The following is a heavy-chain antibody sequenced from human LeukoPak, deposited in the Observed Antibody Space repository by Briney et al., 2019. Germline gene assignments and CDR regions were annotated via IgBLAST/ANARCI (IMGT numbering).Heavy chain of an antibody. V-gene: IGHV1-8*01. CDR2: MNPNSGNT. Sequence: ASVKVSCKASGYTFTSYDINWVRQATGQGLEWMGWMNPNSGNTGYAQKFQGRVTMTRNTSISTAYMELSSLRSEDTTVYYCASEGPGYSSSSRWFDPWGQGTLVTVSS. CDR1: GYTFTSYD. D-gene: IGHD6-6*01. J-gene: IGHJ5*02. CDR3: ASEGPGYSSSSRWFDP.